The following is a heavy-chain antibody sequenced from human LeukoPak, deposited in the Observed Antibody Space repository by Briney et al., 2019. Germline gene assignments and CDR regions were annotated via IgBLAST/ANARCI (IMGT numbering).Heavy chain of an antibody. D-gene: IGHD3-3*01. V-gene: IGHV4-38-2*02. CDR2: IYHSGST. CDR3: ARGQTRYDFWSGLEGPFDY. J-gene: IGHJ4*02. Sequence: PSETLSLTCTVSGYSISSGYYWGWIRQPPGKGLEWIGSIYHSGSTYYNPSLKSRVTISVDTSKNQFSLKLSSVTAADTAVYYCARGQTRYDFWSGLEGPFDYWGQGTLVTVSS. CDR1: GYSISSGYY.